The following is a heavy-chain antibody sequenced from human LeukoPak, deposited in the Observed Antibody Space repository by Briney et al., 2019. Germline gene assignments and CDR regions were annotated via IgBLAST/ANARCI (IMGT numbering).Heavy chain of an antibody. Sequence: GGSLRLSCAASGFTFSSYGMSWVRQAPGKGLEWVGRIKRKSDGGTTDYAAPVKGRFTISRDDSKNTLYLQMNSLKSEDTAVYYCTTELDVRPNHYWGQGTLVTVSS. CDR3: TTELDVRPNHY. J-gene: IGHJ4*02. CDR2: IKRKSDGGTT. V-gene: IGHV3-15*01. D-gene: IGHD1-14*01. CDR1: GFTFSSYG.